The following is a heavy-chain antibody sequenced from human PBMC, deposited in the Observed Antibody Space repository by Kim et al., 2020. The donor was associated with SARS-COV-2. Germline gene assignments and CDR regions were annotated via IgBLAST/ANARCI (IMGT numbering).Heavy chain of an antibody. V-gene: IGHV3-21*01. CDR1: GFTFSSYS. J-gene: IGHJ4*02. D-gene: IGHD3-10*01. CDR2: ISSSSSYI. Sequence: GGSLRLSCVASGFTFSSYSMNWVRQAPGKGLEWVSSISSSSSYIYYADSVKGRFTISRDNAKNSLYLQMNSLRAEDTAVYYCATPYMVRGVGYDYWGQGTLVTVSS. CDR3: ATPYMVRGVGYDY.